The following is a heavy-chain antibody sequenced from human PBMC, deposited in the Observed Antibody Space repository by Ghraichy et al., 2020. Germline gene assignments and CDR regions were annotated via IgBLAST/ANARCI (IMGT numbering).Heavy chain of an antibody. J-gene: IGHJ4*02. CDR2: ISGSGGST. CDR3: AKEPWEPTSYTISTIPTSGGHR. D-gene: IGHD1-1*01. CDR1: GFTFSSYA. Sequence: GGSLRLSCAASGFTFSSYAMSWVRQAPGKGLEWVSAISGSGGSTYYADSVKGRFTISRDNSKNTLYLQMNSLRAEDTAVYYCAKEPWEPTSYTISTIPTSGGHRGGQGTLVTVSS. V-gene: IGHV3-23*01.